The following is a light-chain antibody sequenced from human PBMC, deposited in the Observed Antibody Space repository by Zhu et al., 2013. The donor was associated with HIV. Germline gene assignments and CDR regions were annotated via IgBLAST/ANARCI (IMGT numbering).Light chain of an antibody. J-gene: IGKJ5*01. V-gene: IGKV3-15*01. CDR2: GAS. Sequence: EIVMTQSPATLSVSPGERATLSCMASQSVSSNLAWYQQKPGQAPRLLIYGASTRATRIPARFSGSGSGTEFTLTISSLQSEDFAVYYCQQYNNWPRTFGQGTRLEIK. CDR1: QSVSSN. CDR3: QQYNNWPRT.